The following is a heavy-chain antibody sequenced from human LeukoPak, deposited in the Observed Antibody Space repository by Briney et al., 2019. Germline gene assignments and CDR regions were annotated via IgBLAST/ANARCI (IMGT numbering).Heavy chain of an antibody. CDR2: INHSGST. D-gene: IGHD2-2*01. V-gene: IGHV4-34*01. Sequence: PSETLSLTCAVYGGSFSGYYWSWIRQPPGKGLEWIGEINHSGSTNYNPSLQGRGTISVDTSKNQFSLKLSSVTAAATAVYYCARFGLSLVVPAAIYGLGAFDIWGQGTMVTVSS. J-gene: IGHJ3*02. CDR1: GGSFSGYY. CDR3: ARFGLSLVVPAAIYGLGAFDI.